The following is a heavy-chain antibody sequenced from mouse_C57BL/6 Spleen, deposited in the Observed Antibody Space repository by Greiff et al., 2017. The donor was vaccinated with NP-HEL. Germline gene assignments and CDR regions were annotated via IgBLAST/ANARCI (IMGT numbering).Heavy chain of an antibody. J-gene: IGHJ2*01. CDR1: GFTFSSYT. CDR3: ARQEGWDVGDYFDY. V-gene: IGHV5-9*01. Sequence: EVQGVESGGGLVKPGGSLKLSCAASGFTFSSYTMSWVRQTPEKRLEWVATISGGGGNTYYPDSVKGRFTISRDNAKNTLYLQMSSLRSEDTALYYCARQEGWDVGDYFDYWGQGTTLTVSS. D-gene: IGHD3-3*01. CDR2: ISGGGGNT.